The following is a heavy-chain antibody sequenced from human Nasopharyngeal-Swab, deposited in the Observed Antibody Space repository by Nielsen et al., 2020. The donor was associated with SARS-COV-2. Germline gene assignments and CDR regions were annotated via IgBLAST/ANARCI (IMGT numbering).Heavy chain of an antibody. Sequence: GGSLRLSCAASGFTFSSYGMHWVRQAPGKGLEWVAVIWYDGSNKYYADSVKGRFTISRDNSKNTLYLQMNSLRAEDTAVYYCARGYYDSSGYYYFDYWGQGTLVTVSS. CDR2: IWYDGSNK. D-gene: IGHD3-22*01. CDR3: ARGYYDSSGYYYFDY. V-gene: IGHV3-33*01. CDR1: GFTFSSYG. J-gene: IGHJ4*02.